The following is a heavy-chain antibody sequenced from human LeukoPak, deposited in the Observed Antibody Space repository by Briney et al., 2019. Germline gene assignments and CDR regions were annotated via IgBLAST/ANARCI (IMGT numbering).Heavy chain of an antibody. D-gene: IGHD4-17*01. V-gene: IGHV3-33*01. CDR2: TWYDGSNK. Sequence: GVSLRLSCAASGFIFSSYGMHWVRQAPGKGLEWVAVTWYDGSNKYYADAVKGRFTISRDNSKNTLYLQMNSLRAEDTAVYFCARDHGDYSGKDYWGQGTLVTVSS. J-gene: IGHJ4*02. CDR1: GFIFSSYG. CDR3: ARDHGDYSGKDY.